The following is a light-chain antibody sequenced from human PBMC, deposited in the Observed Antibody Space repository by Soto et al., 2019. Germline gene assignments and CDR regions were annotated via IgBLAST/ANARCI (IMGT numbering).Light chain of an antibody. CDR1: QSVDSN. J-gene: IGKJ5*01. Sequence: EIVMTQSPGTLSLSPGETATLSCRDSQSVDSNYLAWYQQKPGQVPRLLVYGISTRATDIPARFSGSGSGTEFTLTISSLQSEDFGIYYCQQHSKWPITFGQGTRLEIK. CDR2: GIS. CDR3: QQHSKWPIT. V-gene: IGKV3-15*01.